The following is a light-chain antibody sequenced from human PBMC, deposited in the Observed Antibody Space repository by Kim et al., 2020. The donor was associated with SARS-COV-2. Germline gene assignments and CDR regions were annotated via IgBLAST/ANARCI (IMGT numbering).Light chain of an antibody. CDR2: SDR. CDR3: QVWDRSTDHVL. V-gene: IGLV3-21*04. J-gene: IGLJ3*02. CDR1: DIGSRS. Sequence: APEKTDTITFGGNDIGSRSVHWYKQEPGQAPVLVIYSDRDRPSGIPERFSGSNSGNTATLTISSVEAGDEADYYCQVWDRSTDHVLFGGGTQLTVL.